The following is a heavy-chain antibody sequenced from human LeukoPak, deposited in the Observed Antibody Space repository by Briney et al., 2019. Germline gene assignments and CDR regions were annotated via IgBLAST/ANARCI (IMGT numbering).Heavy chain of an antibody. Sequence: GGSLRLSCAASGFTFSSYSMNWVRQAPGKGLEWVSAISGSGGSTYYADSVKGRFTISRDNSKNTLYLQMNSLRAEDTAVYYCAKGRHPTAPPYYFDYWGQGTLVTVSS. V-gene: IGHV3-23*01. CDR1: GFTFSSYS. CDR2: ISGSGGST. D-gene: IGHD4-17*01. J-gene: IGHJ4*02. CDR3: AKGRHPTAPPYYFDY.